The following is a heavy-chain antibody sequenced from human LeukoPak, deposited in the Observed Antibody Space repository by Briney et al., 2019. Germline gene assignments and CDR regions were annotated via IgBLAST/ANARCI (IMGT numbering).Heavy chain of an antibody. Sequence: SQTLSLTCTVSGGSITSVGYYWNWIRQPAGKELEWIGRIYPSESTNYNPSLKSRVTISTDTSKNQFSLNLNSVTAADTAVYYCARVGGYSYIDVWGEGTTVTISS. CDR2: IYPSEST. J-gene: IGHJ6*03. V-gene: IGHV4-61*02. CDR1: GGSITSVGYY. D-gene: IGHD3-16*01. CDR3: ARVGGYSYIDV.